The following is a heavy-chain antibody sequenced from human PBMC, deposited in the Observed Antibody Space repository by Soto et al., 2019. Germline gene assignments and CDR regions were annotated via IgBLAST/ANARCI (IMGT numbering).Heavy chain of an antibody. D-gene: IGHD5-12*01. Sequence: GGSVRLSCAASGFSFSSYGMHWVRQAPGKGLEWVAVIWYDGSNKYYADSVKGRFTISRDNSKNTLYLQMNSLRAEDTAVYYCARDGGCRDGYTVGCNWFDPWGQGTLVTVSS. J-gene: IGHJ5*02. CDR3: ARDGGCRDGYTVGCNWFDP. V-gene: IGHV3-33*01. CDR1: GFSFSSYG. CDR2: IWYDGSNK.